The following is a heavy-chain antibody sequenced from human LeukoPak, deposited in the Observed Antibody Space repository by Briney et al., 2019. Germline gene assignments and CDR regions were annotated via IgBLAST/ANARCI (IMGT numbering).Heavy chain of an antibody. CDR2: IYYSGST. Sequence: PSETLSLTCTVSGGSISSYYWSWIRQPPGKGLEWIGYIYYSGSTNYNPSLKSRVTISVDTSKNQFSLKLSSVTAAGTAVYYCASLATVAGSDYRGQGTLVTVSS. CDR3: ASLATVAGSDY. D-gene: IGHD6-19*01. CDR1: GGSISSYY. V-gene: IGHV4-59*08. J-gene: IGHJ4*02.